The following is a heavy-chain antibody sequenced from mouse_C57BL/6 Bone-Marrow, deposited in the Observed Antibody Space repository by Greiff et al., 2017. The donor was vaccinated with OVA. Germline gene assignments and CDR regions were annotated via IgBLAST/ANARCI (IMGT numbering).Heavy chain of an antibody. J-gene: IGHJ2*01. CDR1: GYTFTDYE. CDR2: IDPETGGT. D-gene: IGHD2-3*01. Sequence: VQLRQSGAELVRPGASVTLSCKASGYTFTDYEMHWVKQTPVHGLEWIGAIDPETGGTAYNQKFKGKAILTADKSSSTAYMELRILTSEDSSVYYCTRFYDCYYLYYFDYWGQGTTLTVSS. CDR3: TRFYDCYYLYYFDY. V-gene: IGHV1-15*01.